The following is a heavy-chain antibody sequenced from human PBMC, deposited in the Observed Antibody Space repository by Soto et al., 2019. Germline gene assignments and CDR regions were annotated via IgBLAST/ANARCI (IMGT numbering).Heavy chain of an antibody. D-gene: IGHD3-10*01. J-gene: IGHJ5*02. CDR1: GGTFSSYA. V-gene: IGHV1-2*02. CDR2: INPDSGGT. Sequence: QVQLVQSGAEVKKPGSSVKVSCKASGGTFSSYAISWVRQAPGQGLEWMGGINPDSGGTNYAQKFQGRVTMTRDTSISTAYMELSRLRSDDTAVYYCARGITMVRGVTGNWFDPWGQGTLVAVS. CDR3: ARGITMVRGVTGNWFDP.